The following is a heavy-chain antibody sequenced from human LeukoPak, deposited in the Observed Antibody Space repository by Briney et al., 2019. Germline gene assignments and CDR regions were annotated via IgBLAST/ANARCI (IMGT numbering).Heavy chain of an antibody. J-gene: IGHJ4*02. Sequence: SETLSLTCTVSGGPISSGGYYWSWIRQHPGKGLEWIGYIYYSGSTYYNPSLKSRVTISVDTSKNQFSLKLSSVTAADTAVYYCASVSSGYYSYWGQGTLVTVSS. CDR1: GGPISSGGYY. D-gene: IGHD3-22*01. V-gene: IGHV4-31*03. CDR2: IYYSGST. CDR3: ASVSSGYYSY.